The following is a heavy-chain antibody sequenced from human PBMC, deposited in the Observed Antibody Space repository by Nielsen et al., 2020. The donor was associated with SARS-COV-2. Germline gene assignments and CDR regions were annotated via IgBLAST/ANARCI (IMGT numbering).Heavy chain of an antibody. J-gene: IGHJ4*02. V-gene: IGHV1-18*01. CDR3: ARVGYRGYDNSSSHGVDY. D-gene: IGHD6-6*01. CDR2: ISAYNGNT. Sequence: WVRQAPGQGLEWMGWISAYNGNTNYAQKLQGRVTMTTDTSTSTAYMELSRLRSDDTAVYYCARVGYRGYDNSSSHGVDYWGQGTLVTVSS.